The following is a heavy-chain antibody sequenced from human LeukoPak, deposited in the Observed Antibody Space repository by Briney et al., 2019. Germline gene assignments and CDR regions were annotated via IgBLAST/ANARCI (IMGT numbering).Heavy chain of an antibody. CDR2: ITSSSIHT. CDR1: GFTFSTYN. J-gene: IGHJ4*02. D-gene: IGHD1-1*01. CDR3: ARATGTDDY. V-gene: IGHV3-21*04. Sequence: PGGSLRLSCAASGFTFSTYNMNWVRQAPGKGLEWVSSITSSSIHTFYADSVKGRFTISRDNAKNSLYLQMNSLRAEDTAVYYCARATGTDDYWGQGTLVTVSS.